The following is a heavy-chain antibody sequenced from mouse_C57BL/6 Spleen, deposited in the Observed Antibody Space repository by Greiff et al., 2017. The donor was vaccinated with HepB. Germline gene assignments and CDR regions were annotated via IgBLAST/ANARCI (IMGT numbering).Heavy chain of an antibody. Sequence: EVKLVESGGGLVKPGGSLKLSCAASGFTFSDYGMHWVRQAPEKGLEWVAYISSGSSTIYYADTVKGRFTISRDNAKNTLFLQMTGLRSEDTAMYYCARPWNYYGSSPFAYWGQGTLVTVSA. D-gene: IGHD1-1*01. CDR2: ISSGSSTI. J-gene: IGHJ3*01. V-gene: IGHV5-17*01. CDR1: GFTFSDYG. CDR3: ARPWNYYGSSPFAY.